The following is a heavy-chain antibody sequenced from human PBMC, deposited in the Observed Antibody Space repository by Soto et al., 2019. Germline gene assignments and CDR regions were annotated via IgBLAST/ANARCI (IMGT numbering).Heavy chain of an antibody. J-gene: IGHJ5*02. CDR3: VKGAYYDIVTGYMTWFDP. CDR2: ISSNGGST. V-gene: IGHV3-64D*06. D-gene: IGHD3-9*01. CDR1: GFTFSSYA. Sequence: GGSLRLSCSASGFTFSSYAMHWFRQAPGKGLEYVSAISSNGGSTYYADSVKGRFTVPRDNSKNTLYLQMSSLRAEDTAVYYCVKGAYYDIVTGYMTWFDPWGQETLVTVAS.